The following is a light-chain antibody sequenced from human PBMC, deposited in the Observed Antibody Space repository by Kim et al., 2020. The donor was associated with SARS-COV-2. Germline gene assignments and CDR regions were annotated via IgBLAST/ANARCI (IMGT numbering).Light chain of an antibody. Sequence: DIQMTQSPSTLSASVGDSVTITCRASQSISSWLAWYQQKPGNAPKLLIYKTSDLESGVPSRFSGGGSGTDFTLTISSLQPDDSATYYCQQYTSYSRTFGQGTKLEI. V-gene: IGKV1-5*03. CDR3: QQYTSYSRT. J-gene: IGKJ2*01. CDR2: KTS. CDR1: QSISSW.